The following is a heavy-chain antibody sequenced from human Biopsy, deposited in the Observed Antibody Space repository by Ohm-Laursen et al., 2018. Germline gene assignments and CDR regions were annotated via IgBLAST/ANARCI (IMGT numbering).Heavy chain of an antibody. D-gene: IGHD3-3*01. CDR3: ARLGNFWNAEDGLDL. Sequence: GTLSLTCTVSGASVTSGSYYWSWVRQPPGKGLEWLGYISNIGRTNYNPSLKSRVTISVDTSKNPFSLNLRSVTAADTAVYSCARLGNFWNAEDGLDLWGLGTMVTVSS. CDR2: ISNIGRT. V-gene: IGHV4-61*03. J-gene: IGHJ3*01. CDR1: GASVTSGSYY.